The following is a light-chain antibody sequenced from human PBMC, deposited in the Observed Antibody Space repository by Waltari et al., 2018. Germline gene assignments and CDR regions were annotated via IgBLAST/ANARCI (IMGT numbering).Light chain of an antibody. CDR3: QKYWTLPAT. J-gene: IGKJ1*01. CDR1: KGVRSAL. V-gene: IGKV3-20*01. CDR2: DAS. Sequence: EIGLPHPPGPLSLSQGERPPPPCRAGKGVRSALRTLAWYQQKPGQAPRLLIYDASTRATGIPDRFSGSGSGIDFTLTISGLEPDDSAVYYCQKYWTLPATFGQGTKVEIK.